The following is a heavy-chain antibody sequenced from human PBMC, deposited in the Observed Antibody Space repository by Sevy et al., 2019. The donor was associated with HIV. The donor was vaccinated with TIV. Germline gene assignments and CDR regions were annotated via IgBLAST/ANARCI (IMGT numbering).Heavy chain of an antibody. J-gene: IGHJ4*02. CDR2: ISGSGGST. CDR3: AKDTGIVGATTTDY. Sequence: GESLKISCAASGFTFSSYAMSWVRQAPGKGLEWVSAISGSGGSTYYADSVKGRFTISRDNSKNTLYLQMNSLRAEDTAVYYCAKDTGIVGATTTDYWGQGTLVTVSS. D-gene: IGHD1-26*01. V-gene: IGHV3-23*01. CDR1: GFTFSSYA.